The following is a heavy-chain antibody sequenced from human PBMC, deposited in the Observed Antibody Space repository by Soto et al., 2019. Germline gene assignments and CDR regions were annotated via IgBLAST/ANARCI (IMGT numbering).Heavy chain of an antibody. J-gene: IGHJ4*02. CDR1: GYTYSSYG. Sequence: QVHLVQSGAEVKKPGASVKVSCKASGYTYSSYGITWVRQAPGQGLEWMGWISAHNGNTDYAQKLQGRVIVTRDTSTSTAYMELRSLRSDDTAVYYCARGRYGDYWGQGALLTVSS. V-gene: IGHV1-18*01. D-gene: IGHD1-1*01. CDR3: ARGRYGDY. CDR2: ISAHNGNT.